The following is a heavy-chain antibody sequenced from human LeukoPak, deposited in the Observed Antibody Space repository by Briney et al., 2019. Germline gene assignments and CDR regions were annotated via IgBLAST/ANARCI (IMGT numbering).Heavy chain of an antibody. CDR2: IRCSGGGT. J-gene: IGHJ4*02. Sequence: PGGSLRLSCVGSEFTFPNYAMSWVRQAPGRGLEWVSSIRCSGGGTYYADSVKGRFTISRDNSKNTLYLQMNSLRAEDTALYYCARDRPQYCSSVNCYVFACWGPGALGTVSS. CDR3: ARDRPQYCSSVNCYVFAC. CDR1: EFTFPNYA. V-gene: IGHV3-23*01. D-gene: IGHD2-2*01.